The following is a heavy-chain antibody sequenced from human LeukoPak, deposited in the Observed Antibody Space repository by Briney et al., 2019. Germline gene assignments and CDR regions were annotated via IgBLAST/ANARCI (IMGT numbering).Heavy chain of an antibody. CDR2: IYYSGST. CDR3: ARYSVDCESTSCDYYYGMDV. V-gene: IGHV4-39*01. D-gene: IGHD2-2*01. Sequence: PSETLSLTCTVSGCSISSSSYYWGWIRQPPGKGLEWIGSIYYSGSTYYNPSLKSRATISVDTSKNQFSLKLSSVTAADTAVYYCARYSVDCESTSCDYYYGMDVWGQGTTVTVSS. CDR1: GCSISSSSYY. J-gene: IGHJ6*02.